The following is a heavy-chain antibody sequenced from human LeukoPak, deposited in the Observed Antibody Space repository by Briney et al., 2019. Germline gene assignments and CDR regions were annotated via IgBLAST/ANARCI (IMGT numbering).Heavy chain of an antibody. D-gene: IGHD2/OR15-2a*01. CDR1: GASVRSSY. Sequence: PSETLSLTCTVSGASVRSSYWSWIQQSAGKGLEWIGHIYASGKTNYNPSLKSRVTMSVDTSKNQFSLILSSVTAADTAVYYCASFIYSTSSDYFHNWGQGTLVTVSS. CDR3: ASFIYSTSSDYFHN. V-gene: IGHV4-4*07. J-gene: IGHJ4*02. CDR2: IYASGKT.